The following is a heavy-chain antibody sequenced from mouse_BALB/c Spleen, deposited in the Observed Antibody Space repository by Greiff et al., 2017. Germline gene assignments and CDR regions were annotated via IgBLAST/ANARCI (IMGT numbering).Heavy chain of an antibody. CDR3: ARDGNYGSSLAWFAY. Sequence: EVKVVESGGGLVQPGGSRKLSCAASGFTFSDYYMYWVRQTPEKRLEWVATISDGGSYTYYPDSVKGRFTISRDNAKNNLYLQMSSLKSEDTAMYYCARDGNYGSSLAWFAYWGQGTLVTVSA. CDR2: ISDGGSYT. D-gene: IGHD1-1*01. J-gene: IGHJ3*01. V-gene: IGHV5-4*02. CDR1: GFTFSDYY.